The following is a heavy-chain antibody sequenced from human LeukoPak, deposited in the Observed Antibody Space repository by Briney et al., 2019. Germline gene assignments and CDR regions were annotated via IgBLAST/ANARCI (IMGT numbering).Heavy chain of an antibody. Sequence: ASVKVSCKASGYTFTSYGISWVRQAPGQGLEWMGIINPSGGSTSYAQKFQGRVTMTRDMSTSTVYMELSSLRSEDTAVYYCARSDSLDIVVVVAATHWYFDLWGRGTLVTVSS. CDR1: GYTFTSYG. V-gene: IGHV1-46*01. D-gene: IGHD2-15*01. CDR2: INPSGGST. CDR3: ARSDSLDIVVVVAATHWYFDL. J-gene: IGHJ2*01.